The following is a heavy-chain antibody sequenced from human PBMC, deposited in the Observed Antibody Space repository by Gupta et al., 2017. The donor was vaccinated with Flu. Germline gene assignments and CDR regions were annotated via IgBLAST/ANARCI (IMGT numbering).Heavy chain of an antibody. J-gene: IGHJ4*02. CDR3: VRGGWELDY. V-gene: IGHV3-7*01. CDR1: GFTFSNYW. Sequence: EVQVVESGGGLVQPGGSLRLSCAASGFTFSNYWMAWVRQAPGKGLEWVAHINKDGSKKYYVDSVKGRFTISRDDAKNSLYLQMSSLRVEDTAVYYCVRGGWELDYWGQGTLVTVSS. D-gene: IGHD1-26*01. CDR2: INKDGSKK.